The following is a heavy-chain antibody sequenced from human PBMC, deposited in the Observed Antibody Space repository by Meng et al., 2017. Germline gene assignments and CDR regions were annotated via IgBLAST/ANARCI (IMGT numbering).Heavy chain of an antibody. CDR1: GFYFSNAW. CDR3: TWDDKAVSDY. D-gene: IGHD3-9*01. J-gene: IGHJ4*02. CDR2: IKSNTDGGTA. Sequence: EVHLLGSGGDLVKPGGSLILSCAASGFYFSNAWMSWVRQAPGKGLEWVGRIKSNTDGGTAEYAAPVTGRFTISRDDSKSTLYLQMSGLRIDDTGVYYCTWDDKAVSDYWGQGTLVTVSS. V-gene: IGHV3-15*01.